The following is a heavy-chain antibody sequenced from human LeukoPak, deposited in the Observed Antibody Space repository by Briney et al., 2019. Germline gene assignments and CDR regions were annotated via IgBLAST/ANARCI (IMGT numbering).Heavy chain of an antibody. CDR2: ISWNSGSI. CDR1: GFTFDDYA. J-gene: IGHJ4*02. D-gene: IGHD2-2*01. CDR3: AKGYCSSTSCYCDY. Sequence: PSRSLRLSCAASGFTFDDYAMHWVRQAPGKGLEWVSGISWNSGSIGYADSVEGRFTISRDNAKNSLYLQMNSLRAEDTALYYCAKGYCSSTSCYCDYWGQGTLVTVSS. V-gene: IGHV3-9*01.